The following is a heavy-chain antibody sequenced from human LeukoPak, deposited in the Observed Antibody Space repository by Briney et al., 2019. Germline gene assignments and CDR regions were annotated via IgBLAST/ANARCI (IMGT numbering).Heavy chain of an antibody. Sequence: GRSLRLSCAASGFTFDDYAMHWVRQAPGKGLEWVSGISWNSGSIGYADSVKGRFTISRDNSKNTLYLQMNSLRAEDTAVYYCAKVKDSSGYYYYGMDVWGQGTTVTVSS. CDR2: ISWNSGSI. CDR1: GFTFDDYA. CDR3: AKVKDSSGYYYYGMDV. D-gene: IGHD3-22*01. V-gene: IGHV3-9*01. J-gene: IGHJ6*02.